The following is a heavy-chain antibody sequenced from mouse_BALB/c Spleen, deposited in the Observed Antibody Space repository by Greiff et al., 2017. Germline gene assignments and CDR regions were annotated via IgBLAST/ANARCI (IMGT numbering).Heavy chain of an antibody. V-gene: IGHV1-67*01. Sequence: VQLQQSGPELVRPGVSVKISCKGSGYTFTDYAMHWVKQSHAKSLEWIGVISTYYGNTNYNQKFKGKATMTVDKSSSTAYMELSSLTNEDSAVYYCTRISNAWFAYWGQGTLVTVSA. J-gene: IGHJ3*01. CDR2: ISTYYGNT. CDR1: GYTFTDYA. CDR3: TRISNAWFAY.